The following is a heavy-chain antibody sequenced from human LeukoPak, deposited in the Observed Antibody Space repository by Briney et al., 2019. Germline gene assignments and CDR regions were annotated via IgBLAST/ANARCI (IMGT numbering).Heavy chain of an antibody. CDR3: ARSWGWVRGVIITSRSYYYMDV. J-gene: IGHJ6*03. D-gene: IGHD3-10*01. V-gene: IGHV1-2*02. CDR1: GYAFTGYY. CDR2: INPNSGGT. Sequence: ASVKVSCKASGYAFTGYYMHWVRQAPGQGLEWMGWINPNSGGTNYAQKFQGRVTMTRDTSVSTAYMELSRLRSDDTAVYYCARSWGWVRGVIITSRSYYYMDVWGKGTTVTISS.